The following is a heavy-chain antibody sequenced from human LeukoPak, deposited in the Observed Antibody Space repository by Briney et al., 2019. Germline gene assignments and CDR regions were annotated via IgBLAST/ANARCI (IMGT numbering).Heavy chain of an antibody. V-gene: IGHV1-69*01. CDR1: GGTFSSYA. J-gene: IGHJ4*02. Sequence: GSSVTVSCKASGGTFSSYAISWVRQAPGQGLEWMGGIIPIFGTANYAQKFQGRVTITADESTSTAYMELSSLRSEDTAVYYCARDPRRPRTTQGRIVVVPAAMYYFDYWGQGTLVTVSS. CDR2: IIPIFGTA. D-gene: IGHD2-2*01. CDR3: ARDPRRPRTTQGRIVVVPAAMYYFDY.